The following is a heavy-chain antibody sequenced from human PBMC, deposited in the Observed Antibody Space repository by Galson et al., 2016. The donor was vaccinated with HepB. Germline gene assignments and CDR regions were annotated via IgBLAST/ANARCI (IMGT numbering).Heavy chain of an antibody. CDR3: VSLRGFADYYYYGMDG. J-gene: IGHJ6*02. V-gene: IGHV4-34*01. Sequence: SETLSLTCAVNGVSLSDYYWSWIRQSPGRGLEWIGEISHTGSTNYTPSLKSRVTISVDTSMNHFSLTLRALTAADTAVYDCVSLRGFADYYYYGMDGWGQGTTVTVSS. D-gene: IGHD3-3*01. CDR2: ISHTGST. CDR1: GVSLSDYY.